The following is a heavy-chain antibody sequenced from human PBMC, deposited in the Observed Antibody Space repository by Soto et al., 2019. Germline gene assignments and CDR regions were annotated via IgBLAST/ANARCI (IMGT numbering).Heavy chain of an antibody. J-gene: IGHJ6*04. Sequence: ASVKVSCKASGYTYTSYAISWVRQAPGQGLEWMGWFSVHTGDTNYAQKFQGRITLTTDTSTSTTYLELKSLTPDDTAVYYCARGRVLYLSGSTGGMDVWGKGTTVTVSS. CDR3: ARGRVLYLSGSTGGMDV. D-gene: IGHD1-26*01. CDR2: FSVHTGDT. CDR1: GYTYTSYA. V-gene: IGHV1-18*01.